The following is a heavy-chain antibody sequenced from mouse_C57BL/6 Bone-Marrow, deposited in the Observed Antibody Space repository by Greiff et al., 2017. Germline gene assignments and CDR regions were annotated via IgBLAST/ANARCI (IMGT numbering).Heavy chain of an antibody. V-gene: IGHV1-82*01. Sequence: QVQLQQSGPELVKPGASVKISCKASGYAFSSSWMNWVKQRPGKGLEWIGRIYPGDGDTNYNGKFKGKATLTADKSSSTAYMQLSSLTSEDSAVYFCARSLYGNYVGYWGQGTLVTVSA. CDR3: ARSLYGNYVGY. J-gene: IGHJ3*01. D-gene: IGHD2-1*01. CDR1: GYAFSSSW. CDR2: IYPGDGDT.